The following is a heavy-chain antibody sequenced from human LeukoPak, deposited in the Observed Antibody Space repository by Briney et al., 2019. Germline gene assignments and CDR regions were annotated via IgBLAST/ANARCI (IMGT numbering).Heavy chain of an antibody. Sequence: GGSLRLSCTASGFIFVDYAVSWVRQAPGKGLEGVGFIRSKPYGGTTEYAASVKGRFTISRDDSKSIAYLQMNSLKTEDTAVYYCAQSSGYSGYWGQGTLVTVSS. CDR3: AQSSGYSGY. V-gene: IGHV3-49*04. CDR2: IRSKPYGGTT. D-gene: IGHD3-22*01. J-gene: IGHJ4*02. CDR1: GFIFVDYA.